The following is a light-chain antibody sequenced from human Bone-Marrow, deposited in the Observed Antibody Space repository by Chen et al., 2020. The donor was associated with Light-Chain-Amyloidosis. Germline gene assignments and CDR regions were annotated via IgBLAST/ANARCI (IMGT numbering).Light chain of an antibody. CDR2: DAS. CDR3: QQFDDFPFT. Sequence: DFQMTQTPSSLSASVGDRVTITCRASQTISIYVNWYQQQPGKAPKLLIYDASKLENGVPSRFSGSGSGSDFSFTISSLQPEDFATYYCQQFDDFPFTFGPGTKVDRK. CDR1: QTISIY. V-gene: IGKV1-33*01. J-gene: IGKJ3*01.